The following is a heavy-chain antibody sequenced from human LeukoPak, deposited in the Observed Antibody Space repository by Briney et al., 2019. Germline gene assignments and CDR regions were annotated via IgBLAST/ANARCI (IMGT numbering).Heavy chain of an antibody. J-gene: IGHJ4*02. CDR1: GFTFSSYS. Sequence: GGSLRLSCAASGFTFSSYSMNWVRQAPGKGLEWVSYISSSSSTIYYADSVKGRFTISRDNAKNSLYLQMNSLRAEDTALYYCAKAAAAPGFDFWGQGTLVTVSS. CDR2: ISSSSSTI. CDR3: AKAAAAPGFDF. D-gene: IGHD6-13*01. V-gene: IGHV3-48*01.